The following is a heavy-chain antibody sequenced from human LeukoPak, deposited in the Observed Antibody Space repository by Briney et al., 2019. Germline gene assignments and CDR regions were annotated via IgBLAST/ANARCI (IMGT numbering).Heavy chain of an antibody. Sequence: ASVKVSCKASGYFFTGYYIHWVRQAPGQGLEWMGWINPTNDGTKYAQKFQGGVTMTSDTSISTAYMELSRLRSDDTAVYYCARQYSGYDSQNYFDYWGQGTLVTVSS. D-gene: IGHD5-12*01. V-gene: IGHV1-2*02. CDR2: INPTNDGT. CDR1: GYFFTGYY. CDR3: ARQYSGYDSQNYFDY. J-gene: IGHJ4*02.